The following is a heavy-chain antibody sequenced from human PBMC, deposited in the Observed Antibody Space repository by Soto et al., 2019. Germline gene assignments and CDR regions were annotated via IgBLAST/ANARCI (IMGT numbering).Heavy chain of an antibody. CDR1: VFTFEDYS. CDR2: ISGNSGSS. Sequence: SLRLSCVASVFTFEDYSLHCVRQFPGKSLEWVAGISGNSGSSGYADSVGGRFTVSRDNAKNSLFLQMSSLSPEDTALYYCTKRRSARPGSDAFDLWGQGRTVTVSS. J-gene: IGHJ3*01. V-gene: IGHV3-9*01. CDR3: TKRRSARPGSDAFDL. D-gene: IGHD3-10*01.